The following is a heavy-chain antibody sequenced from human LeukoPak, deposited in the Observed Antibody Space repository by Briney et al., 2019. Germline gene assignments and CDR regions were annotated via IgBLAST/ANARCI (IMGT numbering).Heavy chain of an antibody. D-gene: IGHD2-15*01. CDR1: VYTFTAYY. CDR2: IDSKNRDT. V-gene: IGHV1-2*02. J-gene: IGHJ5*02. CDR3: ASEAYCSGARCSVQRVAS. Sequence: ASVKVSCKASVYTFTAYYMHWVRQAPGRGLEWMGGIDSKNRDTKYAQKFQSRLTITRDTSIGIAYMHLRSLISDDTAVYYCASEAYCSGARCSVQRVASWGQGTPVTVSS.